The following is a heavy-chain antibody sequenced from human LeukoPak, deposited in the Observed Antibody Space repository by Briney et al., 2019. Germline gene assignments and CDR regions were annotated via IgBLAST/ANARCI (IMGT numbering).Heavy chain of an antibody. V-gene: IGHV4-39*01. CDR1: GGSISSSSYY. J-gene: IGHJ4*02. CDR2: IYYSGST. CDR3: AGYLYGDYLIVY. Sequence: SETLSLTCTVPGGSISSSSYYWGWIRQPPGKGLEWIGSIYYSGSTYYNPSLKSRVTISVDTSKNQFSLKLSSVTAADTAVYYCAGYLYGDYLIVYRGQGTLVTVSS. D-gene: IGHD4-17*01.